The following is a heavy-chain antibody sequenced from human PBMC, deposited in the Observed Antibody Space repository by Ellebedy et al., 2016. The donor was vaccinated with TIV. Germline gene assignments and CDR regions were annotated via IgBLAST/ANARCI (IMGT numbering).Heavy chain of an antibody. CDR1: GFTFSSYW. CDR2: IKQGGSEK. Sequence: GGSLRLSCAASGFTFSSYWMSWVRQAPGKGLEWVANIKQGGSEKYYVDSVKGRFTISRDNAKNSLYLQMNSLRAEDTAVYYCARDRPGYSYGPHDHEDWGQGTLVTVSS. J-gene: IGHJ4*02. D-gene: IGHD5-18*01. CDR3: ARDRPGYSYGPHDHED. V-gene: IGHV3-7*01.